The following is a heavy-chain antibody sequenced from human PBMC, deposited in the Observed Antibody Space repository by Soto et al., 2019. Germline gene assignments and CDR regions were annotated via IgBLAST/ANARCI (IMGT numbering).Heavy chain of an antibody. CDR3: AIVLQDSNSHFFDY. J-gene: IGHJ4*02. CDR2: IYYSGST. D-gene: IGHD4-4*01. V-gene: IGHV4-59*01. CDR1: GGSISSYY. Sequence: SETLSLTCTVSGGSISSYYWSWIRQPPGKGLEWIGYIYYSGSTNYNPSLKSRVTISVDTSKNQFSLKLSSVTAADTAVYYCAIVLQDSNSHFFDYWGQGPLVTVSS.